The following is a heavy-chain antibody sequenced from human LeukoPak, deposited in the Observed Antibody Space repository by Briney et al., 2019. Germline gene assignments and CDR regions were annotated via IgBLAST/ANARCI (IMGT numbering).Heavy chain of an antibody. CDR2: IYYSGST. CDR1: GGSISSSSYY. V-gene: IGHV4-39*01. D-gene: IGHD6-19*01. J-gene: IGHJ4*02. CDR3: ARILSSGWQGDFDY. Sequence: SETLSLTCPVSGGSISSSSYYWGWIRQPPGKGLEWIGSIYYSGSTYYNPSPKSRVTISVDTSKNQFSLKLSSVTAADTAVYYCARILSSGWQGDFDYWGQGTLVTVSS.